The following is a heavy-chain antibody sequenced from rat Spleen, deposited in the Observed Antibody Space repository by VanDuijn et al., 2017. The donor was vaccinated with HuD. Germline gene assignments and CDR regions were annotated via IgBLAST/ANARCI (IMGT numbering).Heavy chain of an antibody. J-gene: IGHJ2*01. D-gene: IGHD4-1*01. V-gene: IGHV5-31*01. CDR2: IINTGDST. CDR1: GLPFNNYW. CDR3: TTYGGLRNWFAY. Sequence: EVQLVGAGGGVVQPGGSLTLSCVAPGLPFNNYWMPWIRTAPGKGLEWVESIINTGDSTYYLDSVKGRFTVSRDDAKSTLHLQMDSLRSEDTATYYCTTYGGLRNWFAYWGQGVMVTVSS.